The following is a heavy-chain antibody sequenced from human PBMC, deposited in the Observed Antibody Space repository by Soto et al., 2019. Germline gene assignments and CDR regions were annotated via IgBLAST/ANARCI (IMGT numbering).Heavy chain of an antibody. V-gene: IGHV3-64*02. CDR1: GFSFSLYP. J-gene: IGHJ4*02. CDR2: IGADGGYI. Sequence: EVRLVQSGEGFVQSGGSLRLSCTASGFSFSLYPMHWVRLAPGRGLQYISAIGADGGYIYYADSVKGRFTISRDNSRNTLYLQLGSLTTEDTAIYYCARALRGSSGYYDYWGQGDLVTVTS. D-gene: IGHD3-22*01. CDR3: ARALRGSSGYYDY.